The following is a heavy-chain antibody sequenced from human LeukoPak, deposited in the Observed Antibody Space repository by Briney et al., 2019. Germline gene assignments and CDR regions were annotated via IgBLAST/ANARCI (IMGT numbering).Heavy chain of an antibody. CDR1: GFTFSSYG. V-gene: IGHV3-30*18. CDR3: AKDLLITIGGVIGTTDY. J-gene: IGHJ4*02. D-gene: IGHD3-16*02. Sequence: GGSLRLSCAASGFTFSSYGMHWVRQAPGKGLEWVAVISYEGSNKYYADSVKGRFTISRDNSKNTLYLQMNSLRAEDTAVYYCAKDLLITIGGVIGTTDYWGQGTLVTVPS. CDR2: ISYEGSNK.